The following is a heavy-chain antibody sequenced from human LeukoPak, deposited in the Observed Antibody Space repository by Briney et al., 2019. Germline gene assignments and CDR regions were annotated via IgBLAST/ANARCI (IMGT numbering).Heavy chain of an antibody. V-gene: IGHV4-34*01. J-gene: IGHJ4*02. D-gene: IGHD5-24*01. CDR2: INHSGNT. CDR3: ARGVEMANVDY. Sequence: SETLSLTCAVYGGSFSGYYWSWIRQPPGKGLEWIGEINHSGNTNYNPSLKSRVTISVDTSKNQFSLKLSSVTAADTAVYYCARGVEMANVDYWGQGTLVTVSS. CDR1: GGSFSGYY.